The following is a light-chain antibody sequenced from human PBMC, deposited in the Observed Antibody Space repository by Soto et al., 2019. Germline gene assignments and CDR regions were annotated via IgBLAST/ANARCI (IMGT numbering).Light chain of an antibody. CDR2: DVS. J-gene: IGLJ2*01. CDR1: SSDVGGYSY. V-gene: IGLV2-14*01. Sequence: QSVLTQPASVSGSPGQSITIYCTGTSSDVGGYSYVSWYQQHPGKAPKLMIYDVSNRPSGVSNRFSGSKSGNTASLTISGLQAEDEADYYCSSYTSSSTLVFGGGTKLTVL. CDR3: SSYTSSSTLV.